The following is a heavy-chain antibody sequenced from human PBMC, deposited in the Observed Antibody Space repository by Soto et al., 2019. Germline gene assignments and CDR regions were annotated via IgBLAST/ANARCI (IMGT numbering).Heavy chain of an antibody. V-gene: IGHV3-7*05. Sequence: EAQLVESGGGLVQPGGSLRLSCAASGFTFTTYWMSWVRQAPGKGLEWVANINQDGSEKSYVESVKGRFTISRDNAKNSLYLQMNSLRVEDTAVYYCAREGLNCGGDCFDYWGQGTLVTVSS. J-gene: IGHJ4*02. CDR2: INQDGSEK. D-gene: IGHD2-21*01. CDR3: AREGLNCGGDCFDY. CDR1: GFTFTTYW.